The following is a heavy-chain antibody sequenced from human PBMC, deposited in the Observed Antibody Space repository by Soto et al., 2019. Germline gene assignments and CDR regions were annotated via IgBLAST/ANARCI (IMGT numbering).Heavy chain of an antibody. CDR3: SSVETSAKSNDY. CDR2: SINRVNNLST. V-gene: IGHV3-72*01. J-gene: IGHJ4*02. CDR1: EFSFIYQY. Sequence: PVGSLIRSCTFSAYSEFSFIYQYIDWVRHAPGKGLEWVGRSINRVNNLSTAYAASVQGRFTISRDESKNTVYLQMHSLKTDDTAVYYCSSVETSAKSNDYCGQGHLVPVSS. D-gene: IGHD4-4*01.